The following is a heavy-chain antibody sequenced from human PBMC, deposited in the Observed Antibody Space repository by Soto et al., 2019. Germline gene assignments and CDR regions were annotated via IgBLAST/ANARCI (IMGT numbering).Heavy chain of an antibody. V-gene: IGHV3-30-3*01. CDR3: AGDRASYCYGSGPFDP. J-gene: IGHJ5*02. CDR1: GFTFSSYA. CDR2: ISYDGSNK. D-gene: IGHD3-10*01. Sequence: QVQLVESGGGVVQPGRSLRLSCAASGFTFSSYAMHWVRQAPGKGLEWVAVISYDGSNKYYADSVKGRFTISRDNSKNTLCLQIHTLRPAHTAVYYCAGDRASYCYGSGPFDPWGQGTLITVSS.